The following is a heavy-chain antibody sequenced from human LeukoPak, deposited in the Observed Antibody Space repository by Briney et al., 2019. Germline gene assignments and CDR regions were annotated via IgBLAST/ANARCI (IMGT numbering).Heavy chain of an antibody. CDR2: INHSGST. D-gene: IGHD3-10*01. V-gene: IGHV4-39*07. CDR1: GGSISSGDYY. Sequence: SETLSLTCTASGGSISSGDYYWSWIRQPPGKGLEWIGEINHSGSTNYNPSLKSRVTISVDTSKNQFSLKLSSVTAADTAVYYCARKDRYYYGSGSYGIDYWGQGTLVTVSS. CDR3: ARKDRYYYGSGSYGIDY. J-gene: IGHJ4*02.